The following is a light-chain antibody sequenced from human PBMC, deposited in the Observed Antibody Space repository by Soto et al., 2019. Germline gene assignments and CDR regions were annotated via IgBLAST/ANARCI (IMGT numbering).Light chain of an antibody. CDR2: EAT. V-gene: IGLV2-8*01. J-gene: IGLJ1*01. CDR1: SSDVGFYNF. Sequence: QSVLTQPASVSGSPGQSITISCTGTSSDVGFYNFVSWYQVFPGKAPKLIIFEATKRPSGVPDRFSGSKSGNTASLTVSGLQAEDEADYYCSSYAGSNNFVFGTGTKVTVL. CDR3: SSYAGSNNFV.